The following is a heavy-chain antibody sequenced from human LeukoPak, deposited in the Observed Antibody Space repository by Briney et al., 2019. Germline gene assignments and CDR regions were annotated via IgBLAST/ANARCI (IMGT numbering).Heavy chain of an antibody. J-gene: IGHJ4*02. CDR1: GYTFSIYS. Sequence: ASVKVSCKASGYTFSIYSISWVRQAPGLGLEWMGRIIPMSNTVDYAQRYQDRVTITAAKSTGTAYMELTSLRSDDTAVYYCARGFCTSGHCYNDFDYWGQGTQVTVSS. CDR2: IIPMSNTV. CDR3: ARGFCTSGHCYNDFDY. V-gene: IGHV1-69*06. D-gene: IGHD2-15*01.